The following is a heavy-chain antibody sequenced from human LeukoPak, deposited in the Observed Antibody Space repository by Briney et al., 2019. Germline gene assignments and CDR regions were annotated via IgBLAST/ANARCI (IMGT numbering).Heavy chain of an antibody. D-gene: IGHD3-22*01. CDR2: INPNSGGT. Sequence: ASVKVSCKASGYTFTGYYMHWLRQAPGQGLEWMGRINPNSGGTNYAQKFQGRVTMTRDTSISTAYMELSRLRSDDTAVYYCARDPSYYDSSGYSDYWGQGTLVTVSS. V-gene: IGHV1-2*06. J-gene: IGHJ4*02. CDR3: ARDPSYYDSSGYSDY. CDR1: GYTFTGYY.